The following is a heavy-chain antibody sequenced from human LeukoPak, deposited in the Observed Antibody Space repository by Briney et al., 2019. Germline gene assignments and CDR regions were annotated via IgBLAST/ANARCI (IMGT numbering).Heavy chain of an antibody. CDR3: AELGITMIGGV. V-gene: IGHV3-30*02. Sequence: PGGSLRLSCAASGFTFSSYWMHWVRQAPGKGLDWVAFIHHDGSNKYYADSVRGRFTISRDNSKNTLYLQMNSLRAEDTAVYYCAELGITMIGGVWGKGTTVTISS. CDR2: IHHDGSNK. CDR1: GFTFSSYW. J-gene: IGHJ6*04. D-gene: IGHD3-10*02.